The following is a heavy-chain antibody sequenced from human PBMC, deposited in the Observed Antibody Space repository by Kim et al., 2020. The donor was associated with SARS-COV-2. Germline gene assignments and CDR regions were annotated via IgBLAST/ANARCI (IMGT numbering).Heavy chain of an antibody. V-gene: IGHV4-59*13. CDR2: IYYSGST. CDR3: ASSNSSGWYGSTPYYFAH. CDR1: GDSIINYY. D-gene: IGHD6-19*01. Sequence: SETLSLTCTVSGDSIINYYWSWIRQPPGKALEWIGYIYYSGSTNYNPSLKSRVTISVDTSKNQFSLRLNSVIAADTAVYYCASSNSSGWYGSTPYYFAHWGQGTLVTVSS. J-gene: IGHJ4*02.